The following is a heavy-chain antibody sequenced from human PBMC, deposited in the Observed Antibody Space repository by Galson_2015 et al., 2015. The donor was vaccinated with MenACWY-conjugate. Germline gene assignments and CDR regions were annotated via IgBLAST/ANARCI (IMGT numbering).Heavy chain of an antibody. D-gene: IGHD5-18*01. V-gene: IGHV3-48*03. CDR2: ISKSGSPI. CDR1: GFTFTGYE. CDR3: ARVGTWIHQYFYYMDV. Sequence: LRLSCAASGFTFTGYEFNWVRQAPGKGLEWLSYISKSGSPIYYADSVKGRFTISRDNMKKSLFLKMNSLRAGDTGVYYCARVGTWIHQYFYYMDVWGKGTTVTVSS. J-gene: IGHJ6*03.